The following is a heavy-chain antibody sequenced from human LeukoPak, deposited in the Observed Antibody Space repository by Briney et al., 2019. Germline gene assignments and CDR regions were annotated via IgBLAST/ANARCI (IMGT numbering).Heavy chain of an antibody. CDR1: GYTFTGYY. J-gene: IGHJ4*02. V-gene: IGHV1-2*02. CDR2: INPNSGGT. Sequence: GASVKVSCKASGYTFTGYYMHWVRQAPGQGLEWMGWINPNSGGTNYAQKFQGRVTMTRDTSISTAYMELSRLRSDDTAVYYCARGARPRRTTGTTTYFDYGGQGTLVTVSS. CDR3: ARGARPRRTTGTTTYFDY. D-gene: IGHD1-1*01.